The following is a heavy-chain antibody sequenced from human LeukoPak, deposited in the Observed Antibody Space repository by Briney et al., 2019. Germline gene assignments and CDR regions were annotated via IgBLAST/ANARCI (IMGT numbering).Heavy chain of an antibody. Sequence: GGSLRLSCAASGFSFRVYEMHWVRQAPGKGLEGISEISSSGATTYYADSVKGRFTISRDNAKNSLYLQMNSLRAEDTAVYYCTTLTVTSNFDYWGQGTLVTVSS. CDR1: GFSFRVYE. CDR2: ISSSGATT. CDR3: TTLTVTSNFDY. D-gene: IGHD4-11*01. V-gene: IGHV3-48*03. J-gene: IGHJ4*02.